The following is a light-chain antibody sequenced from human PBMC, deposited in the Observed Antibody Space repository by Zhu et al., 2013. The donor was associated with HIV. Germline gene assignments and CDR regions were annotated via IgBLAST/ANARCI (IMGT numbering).Light chain of an antibody. CDR2: EVT. Sequence: QSALTQPPSASGSPGQSVTISCTGTSSDVGGYNNVSWYQQHPGKAPKLIIYEVTKRPSGVPDRFSGSKSGNTASLTISGLQAEDEADYYCSSYTSSSTLVFGTGTTVTVL. V-gene: IGLV2-8*01. J-gene: IGLJ1*01. CDR3: SSYTSSSTLV. CDR1: SSDVGGYNN.